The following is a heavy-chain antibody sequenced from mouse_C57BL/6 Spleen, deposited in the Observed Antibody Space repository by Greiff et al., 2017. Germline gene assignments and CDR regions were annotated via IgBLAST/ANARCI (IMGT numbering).Heavy chain of an antibody. CDR1: GYTFTDYE. J-gene: IGHJ1*03. Sequence: QVQLQQPGAELVRPGASVTLSCKASGYTFTDYEMHWVKQTPVHGLEWIGAIDPETGGTAYNQKFKGKAILTADKSSSTAYMELRSLTSEDSAVYYCTRNYGSSHYWYFDVWGTGTTVTVSS. V-gene: IGHV1-15*01. CDR3: TRNYGSSHYWYFDV. D-gene: IGHD1-1*01. CDR2: IDPETGGT.